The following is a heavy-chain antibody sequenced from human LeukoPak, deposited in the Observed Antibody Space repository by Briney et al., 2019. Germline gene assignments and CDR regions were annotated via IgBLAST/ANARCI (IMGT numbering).Heavy chain of an antibody. J-gene: IGHJ5*02. CDR1: GGTFSSYA. Sequence: ASVKVSCKASGGTFSSYAISWVRQAPGQGLEWMGGIIPIFGTANYAQKFQGRVTITADESTSTAYMELSSLRSEDTAVYYCARDCSGSANWFDPWGQGTLVTVSS. V-gene: IGHV1-69*13. CDR3: ARDCSGSANWFDP. D-gene: IGHD2-15*01. CDR2: IIPIFGTA.